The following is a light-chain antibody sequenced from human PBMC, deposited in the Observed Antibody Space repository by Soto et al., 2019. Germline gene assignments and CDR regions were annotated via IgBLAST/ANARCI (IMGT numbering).Light chain of an antibody. CDR1: QSISSN. CDR2: GAS. V-gene: IGKV3-15*01. Sequence: EIVMTQSPATLSVSPGERVTLSCRASQSISSNLAWYQQKPGQAPRLVIYGASTRATGIPARFSGSGSGTEFTLTISSLQSEDFAVYYCQQYSNWYTFGQGTKLELK. CDR3: QQYSNWYT. J-gene: IGKJ2*01.